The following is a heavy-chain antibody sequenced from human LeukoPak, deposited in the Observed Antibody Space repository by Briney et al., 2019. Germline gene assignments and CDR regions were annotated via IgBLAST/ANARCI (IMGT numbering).Heavy chain of an antibody. J-gene: IGHJ3*02. D-gene: IGHD2-15*01. Sequence: GGSLRLSCAASGFTFSSYSMNWVRQAPGKGLEWVSSISSSGNYVYYADPMKGRFTISRDNAKTSLYLQMNSLRAEDTAVYYCARNSTVVAGTFDIRGQGTMVTVSS. V-gene: IGHV3-21*01. CDR2: ISSSGNYV. CDR3: ARNSTVVAGTFDI. CDR1: GFTFSSYS.